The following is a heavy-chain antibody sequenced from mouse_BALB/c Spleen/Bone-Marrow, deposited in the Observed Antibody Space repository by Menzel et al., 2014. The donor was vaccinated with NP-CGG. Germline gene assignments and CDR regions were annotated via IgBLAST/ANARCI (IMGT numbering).Heavy chain of an antibody. CDR3: ARHHRYAYYFDY. CDR2: IHPNSGNT. V-gene: IGHV1S130*01. D-gene: IGHD2-14*01. CDR1: GYTFTNSW. Sequence: QVQLQHSGSVLVRPGASVKLSCKASGYTFTNSWIHWAKQRPGQGLEWIGEIHPNSGNTNYNEKFKGKATLTADISSSTAYVDLSSLRSEDSAVYYCARHHRYAYYFDYWGQGTTLTVSS. J-gene: IGHJ2*01.